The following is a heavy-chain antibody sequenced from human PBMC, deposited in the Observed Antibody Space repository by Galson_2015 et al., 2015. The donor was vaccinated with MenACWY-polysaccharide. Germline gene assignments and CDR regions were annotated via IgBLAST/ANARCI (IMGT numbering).Heavy chain of an antibody. D-gene: IGHD3-22*01. CDR1: GFTFDDYA. J-gene: IGHJ6*02. V-gene: IGHV3-43*02. CDR3: AKDAPYDSSLNYYYGMDV. Sequence: SLRLSCAASGFTFDDYAMHWVRQAPGKGLEWVSPISGDGGSTYYADSVKGRFTISRDNSKNSLYLQMNSLRTEDTALYYCAKDAPYDSSLNYYYGMDVWGQGTTVTVSS. CDR2: ISGDGGST.